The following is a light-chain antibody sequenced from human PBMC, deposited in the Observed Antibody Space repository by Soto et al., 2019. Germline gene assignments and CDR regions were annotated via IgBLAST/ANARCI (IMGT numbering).Light chain of an antibody. J-gene: IGLJ3*02. V-gene: IGLV1-40*01. Sequence: QSVLTQPPSVSGAPGQRVTISCTGSSSNIGAGYDVHWYQQRPGTAPKLLIFGNTNRPSGVPDRFSGSKSGTSASLAITGLQVEDEADYYCCSYAGSYTWVFGGGTKLTVL. CDR1: SSNIGAGYD. CDR3: CSYAGSYTWV. CDR2: GNT.